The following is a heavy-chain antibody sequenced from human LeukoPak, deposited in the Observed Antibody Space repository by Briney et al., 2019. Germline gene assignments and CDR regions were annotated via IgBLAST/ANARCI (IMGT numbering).Heavy chain of an antibody. J-gene: IGHJ4*02. D-gene: IGHD5-24*01. Sequence: PGGSLRLSCAASGFTFDDYAMHCVRQAPGKGLEWVSLISGDGGSTYYADSVKGRFTISRDNSENSLYLLMNSLRTDHPALYFSAKDIGPGCWLQLDYWGQGTLVTVSS. CDR3: AKDIGPGCWLQLDY. CDR1: GFTFDDYA. CDR2: ISGDGGST. V-gene: IGHV3-43*02.